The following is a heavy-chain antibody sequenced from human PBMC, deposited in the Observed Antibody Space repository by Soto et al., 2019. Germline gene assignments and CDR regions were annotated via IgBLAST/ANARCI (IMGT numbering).Heavy chain of an antibody. Sequence: EVQLVESGGGLVQPGGSLRLSCAASGFRFTDYWMNWVRQAPGKGLEWVASIKQDGTERSYVDSVKGRFTISRDNAKISLFLQVHSLRAEDTAVYYCARDGVMPGLYFDLWGQGTLVTVSS. D-gene: IGHD2-21*01. J-gene: IGHJ4*02. V-gene: IGHV3-7*01. CDR1: GFRFTDYW. CDR2: IKQDGTER. CDR3: ARDGVMPGLYFDL.